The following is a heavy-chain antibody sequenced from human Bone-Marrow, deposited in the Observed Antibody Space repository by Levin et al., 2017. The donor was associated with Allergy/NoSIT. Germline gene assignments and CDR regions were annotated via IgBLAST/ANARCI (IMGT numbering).Heavy chain of an antibody. D-gene: IGHD4-17*01. CDR2: IFSNDEK. CDR3: ARFMVTTYYFFDS. CDR1: GFSLRSDRMG. V-gene: IGHV2-26*01. J-gene: IGHJ5*01. Sequence: SGPTLVKPPETLTLTCTVSGFSLRSDRMGVGWIRQPPGKALEWLAHIFSNDEKSYITSLKSRLTISKDPSKSQVVLTMTNMDPVDTATYFCARFMVTTYYFFDSWGQGTLVTVSS.